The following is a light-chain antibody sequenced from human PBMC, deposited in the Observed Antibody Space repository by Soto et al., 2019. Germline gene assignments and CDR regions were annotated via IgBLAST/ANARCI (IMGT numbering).Light chain of an antibody. V-gene: IGKV3-15*01. J-gene: IGKJ2*01. Sequence: EIVMTQSPATLSVSPGERAALSCRASQSVSSNLAWYQQKPGQAPRLLIYGASTRATGIPARFSGSGSGTEFTLSISSLQSEDFAVYYCQHYNNWPALYTFGLGTKLEIK. CDR3: QHYNNWPALYT. CDR2: GAS. CDR1: QSVSSN.